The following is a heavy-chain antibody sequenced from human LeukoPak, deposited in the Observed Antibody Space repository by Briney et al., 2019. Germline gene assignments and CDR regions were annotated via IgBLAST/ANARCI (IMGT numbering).Heavy chain of an antibody. V-gene: IGHV1-69*13. CDR2: IIPIFGTA. J-gene: IGHJ6*02. D-gene: IGHD6-13*01. Sequence: ASVKVSCKASGYTFTSYGISWVRQAPGQGLEWMGGIIPIFGTANYAQKFQGRVTITADESTGTAYMELSSLRSEDTAVYYCARASPPIAAAGTPYYYYGMDVWGQGTTVTVSS. CDR3: ARASPPIAAAGTPYYYYGMDV. CDR1: GYTFTSYG.